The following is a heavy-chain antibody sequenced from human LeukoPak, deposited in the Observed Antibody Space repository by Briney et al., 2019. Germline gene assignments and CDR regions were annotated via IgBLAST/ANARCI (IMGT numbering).Heavy chain of an antibody. CDR3: ARGSGYYPDY. D-gene: IGHD3-22*01. J-gene: IGHJ4*02. CDR1: VGTLTSYP. Sequence: SVKVSCKASVGTLTSYPISWVHQAPRQVLEWLGRIIPIFCTANYAQKFQGRVTITADKSTSTAYMELSSLRSEDTAVYNCARGSGYYPDYWGQGTLVTVSS. V-gene: IGHV1-69*06. CDR2: IIPIFCTA.